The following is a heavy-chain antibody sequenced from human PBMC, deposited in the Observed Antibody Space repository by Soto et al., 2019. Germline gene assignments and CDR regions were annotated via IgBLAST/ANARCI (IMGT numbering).Heavy chain of an antibody. Sequence: GGSLRLSCAASGFTFSNFPIHWVRQAPGKGLEWVADISHDGRNKDYADSAKGRFTISRDNSKSTLYLQMNSLRIEDTAVYYCAKTTLGVLVPAATFYYYGMDVWGQGTTVTVSS. D-gene: IGHD2-2*01. CDR3: AKTTLGVLVPAATFYYYGMDV. CDR1: GFTFSNFP. V-gene: IGHV3-30-3*02. J-gene: IGHJ6*02. CDR2: ISHDGRNK.